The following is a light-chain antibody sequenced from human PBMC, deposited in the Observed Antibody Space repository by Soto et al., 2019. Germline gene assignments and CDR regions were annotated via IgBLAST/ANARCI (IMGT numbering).Light chain of an antibody. CDR2: GNS. CDR3: AAWDDSLIWVV. CDR1: SSNIGSNT. J-gene: IGLJ2*01. Sequence: QSVLTQPPSASGTPGQRVTVSCSGSSSNIGSNTVNWYQQLPGTGPKLLIYGNSQRPSGVPARFSGSKSGTSASLAISGLQSEEEADYYCAAWDDSLIWVVFGVGPKLPV. V-gene: IGLV1-44*01.